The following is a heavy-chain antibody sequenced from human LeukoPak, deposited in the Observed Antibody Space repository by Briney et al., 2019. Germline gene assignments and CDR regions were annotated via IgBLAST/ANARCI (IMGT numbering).Heavy chain of an antibody. V-gene: IGHV1-69*06. D-gene: IGHD2-15*01. CDR1: GGTFSSHS. Sequence: SVKVSCKTSGGTFSSHSISWVRQGPGQGLEWMGGIIPMFETTTYAQKFQGRLTITADKSTSTAYMELSSLRSEDTAVYYCARERCSGGSCYRGANYYYYYMDVWGKGTTVTVSS. CDR2: IIPMFETT. J-gene: IGHJ6*03. CDR3: ARERCSGGSCYRGANYYYYYMDV.